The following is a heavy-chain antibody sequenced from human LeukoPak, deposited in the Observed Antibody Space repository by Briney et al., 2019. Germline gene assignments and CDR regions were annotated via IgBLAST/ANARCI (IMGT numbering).Heavy chain of an antibody. CDR1: GFILSSYG. Sequence: GGSLRLSCAASGFILSSYGMSWVRQAPGKGLEWGSPISGSGGSTYYADSVKGRFTISRDNSNNTLYLQMNSLRAEDTALYYCAKSRSHSSAWYGSDFDYWGQGTLVTVSS. J-gene: IGHJ4*02. D-gene: IGHD6-19*01. CDR2: ISGSGGST. V-gene: IGHV3-23*01. CDR3: AKSRSHSSAWYGSDFDY.